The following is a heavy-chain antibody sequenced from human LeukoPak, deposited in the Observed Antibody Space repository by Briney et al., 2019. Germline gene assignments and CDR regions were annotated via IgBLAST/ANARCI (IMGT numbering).Heavy chain of an antibody. Sequence: GASVKVSCKASGYTFTGYYMHWVRQTPGQGLEWMGWINPNSGGTNYAQKFQGRVTMTRDTSISTAYMELSRLRSDDTAVYYCARDRFGRTPPLFDYWGQGTLVTVSS. V-gene: IGHV1-2*02. CDR3: ARDRFGRTPPLFDY. CDR1: GYTFTGYY. CDR2: INPNSGGT. J-gene: IGHJ4*02. D-gene: IGHD3-10*01.